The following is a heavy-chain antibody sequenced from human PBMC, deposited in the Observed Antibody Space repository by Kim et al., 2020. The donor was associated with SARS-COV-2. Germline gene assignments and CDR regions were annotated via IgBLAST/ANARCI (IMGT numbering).Heavy chain of an antibody. V-gene: IGHV4-39*07. D-gene: IGHD4-17*01. CDR2: IYYSGST. CDR1: GGSISSSSYY. J-gene: IGHJ4*02. Sequence: SETLSLTCTVSGGSISSSSYYWGWIRQPPGKGLEWIGSIYYSGSTYYNPSLKSRVTISVDTSKNQFSLKLSSVTAADTAVYYCARLYGDYDYWGQGTLVTVSS. CDR3: ARLYGDYDY.